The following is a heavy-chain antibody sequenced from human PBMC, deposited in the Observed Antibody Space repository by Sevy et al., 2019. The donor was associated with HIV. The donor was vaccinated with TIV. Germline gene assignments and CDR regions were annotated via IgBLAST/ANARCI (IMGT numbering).Heavy chain of an antibody. CDR3: ASSKGDYYYGSGILHADY. D-gene: IGHD3-10*01. V-gene: IGHV3-74*01. Sequence: GGSLRLSCAASGFTFSSYWMHWVRQAPGKGLVWVSRINSDGSSTSYADSVKGRFTISRDNAKNTLYLQMNSLRAEDTAVYYCASSKGDYYYGSGILHADYWGQGTLVTVSS. CDR1: GFTFSSYW. J-gene: IGHJ4*02. CDR2: INSDGSST.